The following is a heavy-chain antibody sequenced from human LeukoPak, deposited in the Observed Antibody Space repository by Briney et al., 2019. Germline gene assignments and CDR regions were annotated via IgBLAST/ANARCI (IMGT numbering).Heavy chain of an antibody. V-gene: IGHV3-23*01. Sequence: GGSLRLSCAASGFTFSTSTMRWVRQAPGKGLEWVSSITDSGAGTYYADSVKGRFTISRDNSKNTLYLEMSSLRAGDSAVYYCAKVTTTGTGRNSGMDVWGQGTTVTVSS. CDR1: GFTFSTST. CDR3: AKVTTTGTGRNSGMDV. CDR2: ITDSGAGT. D-gene: IGHD1-1*01. J-gene: IGHJ6*02.